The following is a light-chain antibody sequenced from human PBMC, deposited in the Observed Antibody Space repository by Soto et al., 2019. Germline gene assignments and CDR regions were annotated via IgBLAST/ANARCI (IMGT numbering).Light chain of an antibody. J-gene: IGKJ4*01. Sequence: EIVMTQSPATLSVSPGERATLSCRASQSVSSHYLAWYQQKPGRAPRLLIYGASGRATGIPDRFSGSGSGTDFTLTINRLEPEDFAVYYCQQYGGSPLTFGGGTKVDI. CDR2: GAS. CDR3: QQYGGSPLT. V-gene: IGKV3-20*01. CDR1: QSVSSHY.